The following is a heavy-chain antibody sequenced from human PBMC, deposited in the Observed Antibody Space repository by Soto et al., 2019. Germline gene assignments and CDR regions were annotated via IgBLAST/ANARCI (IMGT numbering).Heavy chain of an antibody. CDR2: ISWNSGSI. D-gene: IGHD5-12*01. V-gene: IGHV3-9*01. Sequence: EVQLVESGGGLVQPGRSLRLSCAASGFTFDDYAMHWIRQAPGKGLEWVSGISWNSGSIGYADSVKGRFTISRDNAKNSLYLQMNSLRAEDTALYYCAKDSDGYNWGPFDYWGQGTLVTVSS. CDR1: GFTFDDYA. J-gene: IGHJ4*02. CDR3: AKDSDGYNWGPFDY.